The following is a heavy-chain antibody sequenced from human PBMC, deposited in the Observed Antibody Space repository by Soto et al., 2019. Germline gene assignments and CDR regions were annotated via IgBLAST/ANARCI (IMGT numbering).Heavy chain of an antibody. D-gene: IGHD1-7*01. J-gene: IGHJ6*02. CDR2: INHSGST. CDR1: GDSFSGYY. V-gene: IGHV4-34*01. Sequence: SSETLSLTCSVYGDSFSGYYWSWIRQPPGKGLEWIGEINHSGSTNYNPSLKSRVALSVDTPKNQFSLKLSSVTAADTAVYYCARRTYYYYGMDVWGQGTTVTVSS. CDR3: ARRTYYYYGMDV.